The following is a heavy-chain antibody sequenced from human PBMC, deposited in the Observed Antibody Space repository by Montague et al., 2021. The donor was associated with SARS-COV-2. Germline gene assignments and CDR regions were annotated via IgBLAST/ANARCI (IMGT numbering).Heavy chain of an antibody. CDR1: GGSFNNYY. CDR2: SNHRGGT. Sequence: SETLSLTCAVSGGSFNNYYWSWSLRPPGERLQWSRDSNHRGGTNYNKPLKSRVTISVDTIKNQFSLKLNSVTAADTTVYYCARGILSKNMAVVVLLGGIYYFDSWGQGTLVAVSS. CDR3: ARGILSKNMAVVVLLGGIYYFDS. V-gene: IGHV4-34*01. D-gene: IGHD3-22*01. J-gene: IGHJ4*02.